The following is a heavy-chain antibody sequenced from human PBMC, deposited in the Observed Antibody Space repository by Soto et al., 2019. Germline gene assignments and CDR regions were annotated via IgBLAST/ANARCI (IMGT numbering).Heavy chain of an antibody. V-gene: IGHV4-4*01. CDR2: IFHDGTA. CDR3: ARLVYDTRLNYMYFDF. CDR1: GVSLTSGNL. J-gene: IGHJ4*02. Sequence: LTCAVSGVSLTSGNLWTWVRQSPQRGLEYIGEIFHDGTANYYPSFERRVAMSVDTSRNQFSLKLTSVTAADTAVYFCARLVYDTRLNYMYFDFWRPRTLVTVSS. D-gene: IGHD3-10*01.